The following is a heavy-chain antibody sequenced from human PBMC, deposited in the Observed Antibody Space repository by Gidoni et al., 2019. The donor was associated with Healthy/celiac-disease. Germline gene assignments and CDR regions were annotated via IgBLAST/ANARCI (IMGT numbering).Heavy chain of an antibody. CDR1: GFTFSSYA. CDR2: SRGRGGST. CDR3: AKDRRGIGPFDY. J-gene: IGHJ4*02. D-gene: IGHD3-16*01. Sequence: EVQLLESGGGLVQPVGSLRLSCAASGFTFSSYAMSWFRQAPGKGLEWGSASRGRGGSTYYADSVKGRFTISRDNSKNTLYLQMNSLRAEDTAVYYCAKDRRGIGPFDYWGQGTLVTVSS. V-gene: IGHV3-23*01.